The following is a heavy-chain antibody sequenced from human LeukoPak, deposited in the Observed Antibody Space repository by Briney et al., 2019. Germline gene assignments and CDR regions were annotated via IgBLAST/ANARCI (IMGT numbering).Heavy chain of an antibody. Sequence: GGSLRLSCAASGFTFGSYGMSWVRQAPGKGLEWVSFITPNADRTSYADSVEGRFTISRDNPRDTLYMQMNSLRDEDTALYYCAIMHGYYDGSGYWVQWGQGTLVTVSS. CDR1: GFTFGSYG. D-gene: IGHD3-22*01. V-gene: IGHV3-23*01. J-gene: IGHJ1*01. CDR3: AIMHGYYDGSGYWVQ. CDR2: ITPNADRT.